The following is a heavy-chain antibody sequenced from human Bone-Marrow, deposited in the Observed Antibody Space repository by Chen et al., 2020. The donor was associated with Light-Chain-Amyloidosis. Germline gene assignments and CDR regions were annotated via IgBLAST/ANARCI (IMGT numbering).Heavy chain of an antibody. J-gene: IGHJ4*02. CDR3: AKVLSAFDGSYNFDH. V-gene: IGHV3-23*01. Sequence: EVQILESGGDLVQTGGSLRLSCEASGFTFRSYPMSWVRQASGKGLEWVSSISSTGSAAYYADTVKGRFTISRDNSKNTVHLQMDNLRAEDTAMYYCAKVLSAFDGSYNFDHWGRGNLVTVSS. D-gene: IGHD3-10*01. CDR1: GFTFRSYP. CDR2: ISSTGSAA.